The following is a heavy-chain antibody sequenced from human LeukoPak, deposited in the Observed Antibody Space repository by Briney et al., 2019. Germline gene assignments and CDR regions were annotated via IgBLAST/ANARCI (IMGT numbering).Heavy chain of an antibody. CDR1: GYSSSNHW. CDR2: IYPGDSDT. CDR3: ARHGCFGSGSCYFDY. V-gene: IGHV5-51*01. J-gene: IGHJ4*02. Sequence: GESLKLSCKGSGYSSSNHWIGWVRQKPGKGPEWMALIYPGDSDTKYSSSFQGQVTVSADKSTSTAYLQWRSLKASDTATYYCARHGCFGSGSCYFDYWGQGVLVTVSS. D-gene: IGHD3-10*01.